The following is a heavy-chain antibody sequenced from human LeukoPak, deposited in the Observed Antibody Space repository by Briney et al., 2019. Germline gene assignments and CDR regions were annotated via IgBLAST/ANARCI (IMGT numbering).Heavy chain of an antibody. CDR1: GFTFSTYA. V-gene: IGHV3-21*01. Sequence: GGSLRLSCAASGFTFSTYAMSWVRQAPGKGLEWVSSISSSSSYIYYADSVKGRFTISRDNAKNSLYLQMNSLRAEDTAVYYCATGSGSSYWGQGTLVTVSS. CDR2: ISSSSSYI. CDR3: ATGSGSSY. J-gene: IGHJ4*02. D-gene: IGHD3-10*01.